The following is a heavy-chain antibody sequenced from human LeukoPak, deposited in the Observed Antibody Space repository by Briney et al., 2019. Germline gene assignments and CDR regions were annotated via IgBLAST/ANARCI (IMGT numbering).Heavy chain of an antibody. Sequence: GASVKVSCKASGYTFTSYAMHWVRQAPGQRLEWMGGVIPIFGTANYAQKFQGRVTITADESTSTAYMELSSLRSEDTAVYYCARDGYSSGWYGFDYWGQGTLVTVSS. CDR1: GYTFTSYA. J-gene: IGHJ4*02. CDR2: VIPIFGTA. V-gene: IGHV1-69*13. CDR3: ARDGYSSGWYGFDY. D-gene: IGHD6-19*01.